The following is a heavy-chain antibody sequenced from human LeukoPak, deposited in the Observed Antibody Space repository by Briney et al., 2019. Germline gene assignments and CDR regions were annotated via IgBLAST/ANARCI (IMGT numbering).Heavy chain of an antibody. J-gene: IGHJ4*02. Sequence: SETLSLTCTVSGDSISTYYWSWIRQPPGKGLEWIGYIYYSGSTNYNPSLKSRVTISVDTSKNQFSLKLSSVTAADTAVYYCARRLDSSLDYWGQGTLVTVSS. CDR2: IYYSGST. CDR3: ARRLDSSLDY. V-gene: IGHV4-59*08. CDR1: GDSISTYY. D-gene: IGHD6-13*01.